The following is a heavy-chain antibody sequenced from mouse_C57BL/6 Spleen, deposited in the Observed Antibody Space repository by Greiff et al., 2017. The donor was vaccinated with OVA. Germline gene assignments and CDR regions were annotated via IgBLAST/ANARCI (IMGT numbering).Heavy chain of an antibody. V-gene: IGHV1-69*01. CDR2: IDPSDSYT. Sequence: QVQLKQPGAELVMPGASVKLSCKASGYTFTSYWMHWVKQRPGQGLEWIGEIDPSDSYTNYNQKFKGKSTLTVDKSSSTAYMQLSSLTSEDSAVYYCARRVDKDYFDYWGQGTTLTVSS. CDR1: GYTFTSYW. CDR3: ARRVDKDYFDY. J-gene: IGHJ2*01.